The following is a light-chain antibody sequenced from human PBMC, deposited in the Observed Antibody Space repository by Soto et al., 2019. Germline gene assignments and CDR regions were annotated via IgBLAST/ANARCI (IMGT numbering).Light chain of an antibody. CDR2: TAS. Sequence: IVLTQSPGTLSLSQGERATLSCRASQTVGNNYLAWYQLKPGQAPRLLIHTASNRAAGIPDRFSGSGSGTDFSLTISRLEPEDFAVYFCHQHATAPLTFGPGTKVNVK. J-gene: IGKJ3*01. CDR3: HQHATAPLT. CDR1: QTVGNNY. V-gene: IGKV3-20*01.